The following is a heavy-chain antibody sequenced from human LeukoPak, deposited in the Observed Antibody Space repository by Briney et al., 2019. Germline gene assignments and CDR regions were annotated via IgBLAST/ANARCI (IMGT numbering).Heavy chain of an antibody. J-gene: IGHJ6*02. V-gene: IGHV4-59*01. CDR2: IYNSGTT. Sequence: SETLSLTCAVSGGSIGNYHWSWIRRPPGKGLEWIGYIYNSGTTNYNPSLKSRVTMSADTSKNQVSLTLNSVTAADTAVYYCARNHDGSVDPLRHFYYGMDVWGQGTTVTVSS. CDR1: GGSIGNYH. D-gene: IGHD3-10*01. CDR3: ARNHDGSVDPLRHFYYGMDV.